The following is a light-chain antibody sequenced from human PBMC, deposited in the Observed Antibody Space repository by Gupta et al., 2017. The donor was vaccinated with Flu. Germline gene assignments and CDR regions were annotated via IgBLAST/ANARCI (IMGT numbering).Light chain of an antibody. CDR1: SGHTTYG. V-gene: IGLV4-69*01. CDR2: VNSDGSH. Sequence: SGHTTYGIAWHQQRPGKGPRFLMKVNSDGSHTKGDGIPDRFSGSSSGAERYLTISTLQSEDEADYFCQAWGTGVRVFGGGTKVTVL. CDR3: QAWGTGVRV. J-gene: IGLJ3*02.